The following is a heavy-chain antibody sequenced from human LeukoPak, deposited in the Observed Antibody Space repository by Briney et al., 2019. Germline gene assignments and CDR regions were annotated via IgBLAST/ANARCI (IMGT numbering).Heavy chain of an antibody. Sequence: GGSLRLSCAASGFTFSSYSMKWVRQAPGKGLEWVSSISSSTSYKDYADSVKGRFTISRDNANNSLYLQMNSLRAEDTAVYYYARGSGSSSWYNSFDFWGQGTLVTVSS. CDR2: ISSSTSYK. D-gene: IGHD6-13*01. CDR1: GFTFSSYS. CDR3: ARGSGSSSWYNSFDF. V-gene: IGHV3-21*01. J-gene: IGHJ4*02.